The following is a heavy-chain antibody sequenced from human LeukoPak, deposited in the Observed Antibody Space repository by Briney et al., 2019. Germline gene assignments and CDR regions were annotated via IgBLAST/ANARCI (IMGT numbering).Heavy chain of an antibody. D-gene: IGHD1-14*01. CDR1: GYTFTGYY. Sequence: GASVKVSCKASGYTFTGYYMHWVRQAPRQGLEWMGWINPNSGDTNFAQKFQGRVTMTRDTSISTAYMELSGLRSDDTAVYYCAREPRNAFDIWGQGTMVTVSS. J-gene: IGHJ3*02. CDR3: AREPRNAFDI. CDR2: INPNSGDT. V-gene: IGHV1-2*02.